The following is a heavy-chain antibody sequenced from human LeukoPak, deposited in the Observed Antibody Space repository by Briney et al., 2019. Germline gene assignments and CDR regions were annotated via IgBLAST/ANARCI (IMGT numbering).Heavy chain of an antibody. CDR3: ARHVGFITMVRGVINNNWFDP. J-gene: IGHJ5*02. D-gene: IGHD3-10*01. CDR2: IYYSGSN. CDR1: GGSISSSSYY. V-gene: IGHV4-39*01. Sequence: SETLSLTCTVSGGSISSSSYYWGWIRQPPGKGLEWIGYIYYSGSNYHNPSLKSRVTISVDTSKKQFSLKLSSVTAADTAVYYCARHVGFITMVRGVINNNWFDPWGQGTLVTVSS.